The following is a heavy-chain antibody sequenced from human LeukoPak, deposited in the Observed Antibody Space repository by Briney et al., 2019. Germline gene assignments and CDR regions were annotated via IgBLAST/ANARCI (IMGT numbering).Heavy chain of an antibody. Sequence: SETLSLTCTVSGGSISSSSYSWGWIRQPPGKGLEWVGSIYYSGSTYYNPSLKSRVTISVDTSKNQFSLKLSSVTAADTAVYYCARTLHCSSTSCYWIYWFDPWGQGTLVTVSS. J-gene: IGHJ5*02. CDR3: ARTLHCSSTSCYWIYWFDP. V-gene: IGHV4-39*01. CDR2: IYYSGST. D-gene: IGHD2-2*01. CDR1: GGSISSSSYS.